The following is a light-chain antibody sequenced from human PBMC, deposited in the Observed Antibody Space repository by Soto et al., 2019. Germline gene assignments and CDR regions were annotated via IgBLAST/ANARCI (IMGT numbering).Light chain of an antibody. CDR3: SSYTSSITLV. V-gene: IGLV2-8*01. CDR1: KNDIGVYDF. J-gene: IGLJ3*02. Sequence: QSALTQPPSASGSPGQSVTISCTGTKNDIGVYDFVSWYQHHPGKAPRLIIYEVVQRPSGVPDRFSGFKSGTTASLTISGLQAEDEAYYYCSSYTSSITLVFGGGTKLTVL. CDR2: EVV.